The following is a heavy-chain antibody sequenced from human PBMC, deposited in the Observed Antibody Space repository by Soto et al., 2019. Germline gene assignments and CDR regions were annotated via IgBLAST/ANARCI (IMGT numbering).Heavy chain of an antibody. Sequence: QLQLQESGSGLVKPSQTLFLTCAVSGGSISSGGYSWSWIGQPPGKGLEWIGYIYPSGSTYYNPSLESRVTISVDRSKNQFSLKLSSVTAADTAVYYGARTPTPWGQGTLVTVSS. V-gene: IGHV4-30-2*01. CDR2: IYPSGST. CDR1: GGSISSGGYS. CDR3: ARTPTP. D-gene: IGHD1-26*01. J-gene: IGHJ5*02.